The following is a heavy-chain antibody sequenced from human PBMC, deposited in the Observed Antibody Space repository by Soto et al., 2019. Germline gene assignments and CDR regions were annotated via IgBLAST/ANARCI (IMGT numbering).Heavy chain of an antibody. CDR2: ISYDGSNK. CDR3: AKTMVRGVIRYYYYYYGMDV. Sequence: GGSLRLSCAASGFTFSSYGMQWVRQAPGKGLEWVAVISYDGSNKYYADSVKGRFTISRDNSKNTLYLQMNSLRAEDTAVYYCAKTMVRGVIRYYYYYYGMDVWGQGTTVTVSS. J-gene: IGHJ6*02. D-gene: IGHD3-10*01. V-gene: IGHV3-30*18. CDR1: GFTFSSYG.